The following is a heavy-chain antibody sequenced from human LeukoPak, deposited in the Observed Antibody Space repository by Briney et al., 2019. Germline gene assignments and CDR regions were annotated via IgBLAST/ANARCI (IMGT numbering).Heavy chain of an antibody. J-gene: IGHJ6*02. CDR1: GFIVSTNY. CDR2: IYSGGST. CDR3: ARDRFNGMDV. D-gene: IGHD3-3*01. V-gene: IGHV3-66*01. Sequence: GGSLRLSCAASGFIVSTNYMTWVRQAPRKGLEWVSIIYSGGSTYYADSVKGRFTISIDNSKNTLYLQMNSLGAEDTAVYYCARDRFNGMDVWGQGTTVTVSS.